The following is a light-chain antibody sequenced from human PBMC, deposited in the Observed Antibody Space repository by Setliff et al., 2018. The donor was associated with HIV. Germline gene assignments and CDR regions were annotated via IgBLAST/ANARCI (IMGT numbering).Light chain of an antibody. CDR3: SSYTDYNTYV. J-gene: IGLJ1*01. Sequence: QSALTQPASVSGSPGQSITISCTGTSSDVGGYNFVSWYQQHPGKAPKLMIYEVNNRPSGVSNRFSGSKSGNTASLTISGLQAEDEADYYCSSYTDYNTYVFGTGTKV. V-gene: IGLV2-14*01. CDR2: EVN. CDR1: SSDVGGYNF.